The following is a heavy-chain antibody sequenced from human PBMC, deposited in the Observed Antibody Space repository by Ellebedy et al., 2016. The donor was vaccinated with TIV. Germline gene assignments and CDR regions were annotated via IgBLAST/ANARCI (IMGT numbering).Heavy chain of an antibody. J-gene: IGHJ6*02. V-gene: IGHV4-34*01. CDR1: GGSFSGYY. Sequence: MPSETLSLTCAVYGGSFSGYYWSWIRQPPGKGLEWIGEINHSGSTNYNPSLKSRVTISVDTSKDQFSLKLSSVTAADTAVYYCARDHYYHSSASYGMDVWGQGTTVTVSS. D-gene: IGHD3-22*01. CDR2: INHSGST. CDR3: ARDHYYHSSASYGMDV.